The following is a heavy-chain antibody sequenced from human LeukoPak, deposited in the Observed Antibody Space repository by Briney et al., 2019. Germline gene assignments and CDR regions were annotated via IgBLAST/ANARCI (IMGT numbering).Heavy chain of an antibody. J-gene: IGHJ4*02. CDR3: AKGGGPFDY. CDR1: GFTFSDYA. V-gene: IGHV3-23*01. D-gene: IGHD1-26*01. Sequence: GGSLRLSCAASGFTFSDYAMTWVRQAPGKGLEWVSNIGGSGGNTYYPDSVKGRFTVSRDNSENTLFLQMNSLAADDTAVYYRAKGGGPFDYWGQGTLVTVSS. CDR2: IGGSGGNT.